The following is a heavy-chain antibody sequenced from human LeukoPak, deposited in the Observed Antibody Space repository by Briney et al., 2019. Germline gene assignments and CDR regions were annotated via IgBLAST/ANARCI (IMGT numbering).Heavy chain of an antibody. CDR2: IYHSGST. Sequence: SGTLSLTCTVPGGSISSGGYYWSWIRQPPGKGLEWIGYIYHSGSTYYNPSLKSRVTISVDRSKNQYSLKLSSVTAADTAVYYCARSPEYSSSWPQYYFDYWGQGTLVTVSS. CDR3: ARSPEYSSSWPQYYFDY. CDR1: GGSISSGGYY. V-gene: IGHV4-30-2*01. J-gene: IGHJ4*02. D-gene: IGHD6-6*01.